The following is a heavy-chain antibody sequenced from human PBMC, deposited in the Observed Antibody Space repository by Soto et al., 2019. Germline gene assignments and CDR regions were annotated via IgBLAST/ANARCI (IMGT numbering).Heavy chain of an antibody. CDR1: GGSISSGDYY. Sequence: PSETLSLTCTVSGGSISSGDYYWSWIRQPPGKGLEWIGYIYYSGSTYYNPSLKSRVTISVDTSKNQFSLKLSSVTAADTAVYYCASSFFCSGYYYRYYFDYWGQGTLVTVSS. D-gene: IGHD3-22*01. J-gene: IGHJ4*02. CDR2: IYYSGST. CDR3: ASSFFCSGYYYRYYFDY. V-gene: IGHV4-30-4*01.